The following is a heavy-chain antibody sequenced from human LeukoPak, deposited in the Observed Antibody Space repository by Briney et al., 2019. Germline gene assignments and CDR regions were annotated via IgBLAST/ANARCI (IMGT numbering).Heavy chain of an antibody. V-gene: IGHV3-23*01. D-gene: IGHD1-26*01. CDR3: ARLGVREGIDF. CDR2: ISNSGGAT. J-gene: IGHJ4*02. CDR1: GFPFSRYP. Sequence: GGSLRLPCAASGFPFSRYPMSWVRQASGTGLEWVSSISNSGGATYYTDSVKGRFIISRDNSKNTLVLEMNRLRVDDTAEYFCARLGVREGIDFWGQGALVIVSS.